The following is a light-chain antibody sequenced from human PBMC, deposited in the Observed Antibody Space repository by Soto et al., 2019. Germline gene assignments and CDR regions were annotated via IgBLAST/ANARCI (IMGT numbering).Light chain of an antibody. CDR2: EVS. V-gene: IGLV2-14*01. J-gene: IGLJ1*01. CDR3: SSYTSSSSSTLYV. CDR1: NSDVGGYNY. Sequence: QSALTQPASVSGSPGQSITISCTGTNSDVGGYNYVSWYQQHPGKAPKLMIYEVSNRPSGVSNRFSGSKSGNTASLTISGLQAEDEADYYCSSYTSSSSSTLYVFGTGTKVTVL.